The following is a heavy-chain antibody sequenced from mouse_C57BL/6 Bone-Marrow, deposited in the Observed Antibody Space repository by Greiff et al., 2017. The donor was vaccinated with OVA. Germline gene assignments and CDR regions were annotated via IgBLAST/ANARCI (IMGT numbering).Heavy chain of an antibody. D-gene: IGHD1-1*01. CDR2: ISSGGSYT. CDR3: ARHYYYGSSLFAY. V-gene: IGHV5-6*01. CDR1: GFTFSSYG. Sequence: EVQGVESGGDLVKPGGSLKLSCAASGFTFSSYGMSWVRQTPDKRLEWVATISSGGSYTYYPDSVKGRFTISRDNAKNTLYLQMSSLKSEDTAMYYCARHYYYGSSLFAYWGQGTLVTVSA. J-gene: IGHJ3*01.